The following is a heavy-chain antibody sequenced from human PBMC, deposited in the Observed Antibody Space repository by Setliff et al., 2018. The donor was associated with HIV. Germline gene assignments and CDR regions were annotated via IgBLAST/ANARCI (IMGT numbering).Heavy chain of an antibody. J-gene: IGHJ4*02. V-gene: IGHV4-39*01. CDR3: AKPYYDISGYYFYYFDY. CDR2: IYYTGTT. Sequence: SETLSLTCTVSGGSISSRSNYWGWIRQSPGKGLEWIGTIYYTGTTYYNPSLQSRVTLSVDTSKNQFSLKLSSVTAADTAFYYCAKPYYDISGYYFYYFDYWGQGTLVTVSS. CDR1: GGSISSRSNY. D-gene: IGHD3-22*01.